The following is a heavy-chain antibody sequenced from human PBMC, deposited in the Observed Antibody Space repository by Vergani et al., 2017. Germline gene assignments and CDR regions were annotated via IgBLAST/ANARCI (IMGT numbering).Heavy chain of an antibody. CDR3: VKDNNYDADGPFDL. CDR1: GFTFQAFA. CDR2: IDRNYGVK. Sequence: VEAGGGLVQPGGSLRLSCTASGFTFQAFAFHWVRQVSGRGLEWVSGIDRNYGVKNGNSFEGRFSISRDNAKKAVFLQMNNLGHEDTALYFCVKDNNYDADGPFDLWGGGTLVTVSS. V-gene: IGHV3-9*01. J-gene: IGHJ2*01. D-gene: IGHD3-3*01.